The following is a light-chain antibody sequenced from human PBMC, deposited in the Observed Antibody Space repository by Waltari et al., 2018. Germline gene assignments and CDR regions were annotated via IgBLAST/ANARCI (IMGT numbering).Light chain of an antibody. V-gene: IGLV1-40*01. Sequence: QSVLTQPPSVSGAPGQRVTISCTGSGSNLGANYDVHWYQQLPGAAPLVVMIENSNRPLGVPDRFSASKSGPSASLAISGLQAEDEAVYYCQSFDSGLTGVVFGGGTKVTVL. CDR2: ENS. CDR3: QSFDSGLTGVV. CDR1: GSNLGANYD. J-gene: IGLJ2*01.